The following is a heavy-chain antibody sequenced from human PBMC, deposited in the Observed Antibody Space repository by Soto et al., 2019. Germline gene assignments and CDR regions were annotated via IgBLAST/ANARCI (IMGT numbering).Heavy chain of an antibody. J-gene: IGHJ3*02. Sequence: QITLKESGPTLVKPTQTLTLTCTFSGFSLRTSGVAVGWIRQPPGKALEWLALIYWDDEKRYSPSLKSRLTITKDTSRNQVVLTMTNMDPVDTATYYCAHVMTTVTSEAFDIWGQGTMVTVSS. CDR1: GFSLRTSGVA. CDR2: IYWDDEK. V-gene: IGHV2-5*02. CDR3: AHVMTTVTSEAFDI. D-gene: IGHD4-17*01.